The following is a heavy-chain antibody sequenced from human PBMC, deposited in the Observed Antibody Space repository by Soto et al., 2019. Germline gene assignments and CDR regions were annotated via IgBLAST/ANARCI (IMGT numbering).Heavy chain of an antibody. D-gene: IGHD3-3*01. CDR3: ATSYDSGFDP. CDR2: ISPKNGNT. Sequence: ASVQVSCPASGYSFSTYDISWLRQAPGQGPEWMGRISPKNGNTNYAQNFQDRVTMTADTSSSTAYMELRGLRSDDTAKYYCATSYDSGFDPWGQGTLVTVSS. CDR1: GYSFSTYD. J-gene: IGHJ5*02. V-gene: IGHV1-18*04.